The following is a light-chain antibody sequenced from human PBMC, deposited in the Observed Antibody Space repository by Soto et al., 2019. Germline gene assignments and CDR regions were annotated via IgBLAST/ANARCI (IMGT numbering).Light chain of an antibody. CDR2: GIS. V-gene: IGKV1-27*01. CDR1: QSFSTY. J-gene: IGKJ4*01. CDR3: QKYNTAPLT. Sequence: DIQMTQSPSSLSASVVDRVTITCLASQSFSTYLAWYQQKPGKVPKLLISGISTLQSGVPSRFSGSGYGTEFTLTISNLQPEDVATYYCQKYNTAPLTFGGGTKVDIK.